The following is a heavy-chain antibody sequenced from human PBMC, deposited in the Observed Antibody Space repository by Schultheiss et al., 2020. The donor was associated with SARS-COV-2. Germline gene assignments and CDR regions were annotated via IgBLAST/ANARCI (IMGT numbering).Heavy chain of an antibody. CDR1: GYSFTSYW. D-gene: IGHD6-13*01. CDR3: ARGEYSSSWYWPGYYYYYGMDV. V-gene: IGHV5-51*01. J-gene: IGHJ6*02. CDR2: IYPGDSDT. Sequence: GESLKISCKGSGYSFTSYWIGWVRQMPGKGLEWMGIIYPGDSDTRYSPSFQGQVTISADKSISTAYLQWSSLKASDTAMYYCARGEYSSSWYWPGYYYYYGMDVWGQGTTVTVSS.